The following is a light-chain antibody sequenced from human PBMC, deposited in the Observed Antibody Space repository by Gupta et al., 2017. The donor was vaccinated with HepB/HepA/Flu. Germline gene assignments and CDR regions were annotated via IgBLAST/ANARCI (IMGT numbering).Light chain of an antibody. CDR1: QSINSW. Sequence: DTQMTQSPSTLSASIGDRVTITCRASQSINSWLAWYQQKPGKAPKFLINKASTLESGVPSRFSGSRSGTEFTLTISSLQPEDFATYYCQQYDNYPLTFGGGTXVEIK. CDR3: QQYDNYPLT. J-gene: IGKJ4*01. V-gene: IGKV1-5*03. CDR2: KAS.